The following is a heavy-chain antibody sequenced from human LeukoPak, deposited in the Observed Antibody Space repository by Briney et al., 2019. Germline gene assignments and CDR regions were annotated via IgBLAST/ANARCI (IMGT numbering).Heavy chain of an antibody. V-gene: IGHV4-59*08. Sequence: PSETLSLTCSVSGGSVSNYYWSWIRQPPGKGLEWIGFVYYTGSTNYNPSLKSRVTMFEDKSKNQFSLRLYSVTVADTAVYYCARHFAYSSSSYFDYWGQGSLVTVSS. CDR1: GGSVSNYY. CDR2: VYYTGST. CDR3: ARHFAYSSSSYFDY. D-gene: IGHD6-6*01. J-gene: IGHJ4*02.